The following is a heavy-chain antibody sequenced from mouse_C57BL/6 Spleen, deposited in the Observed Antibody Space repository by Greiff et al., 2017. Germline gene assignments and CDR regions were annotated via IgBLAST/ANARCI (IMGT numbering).Heavy chain of an antibody. CDR3: TRDDYDGFAY. J-gene: IGHJ3*01. V-gene: IGHV14-4*01. CDR1: GFNFTGDY. Sequence: VQLQQSGAELVMPGASVKLSCTASGFNFTGDYMHWVKQRPEQGLEWIGWIDPENGDTEYASKFQGKATITADKSSNTAYLQLSSLTSEDTAVYYCTRDDYDGFAYWGQGTLVTVSA. CDR2: IDPENGDT. D-gene: IGHD2-4*01.